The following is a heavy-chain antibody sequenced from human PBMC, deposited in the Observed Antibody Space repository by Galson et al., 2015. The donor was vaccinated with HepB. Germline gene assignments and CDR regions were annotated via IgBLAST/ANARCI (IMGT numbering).Heavy chain of an antibody. CDR1: GFTFSSYW. Sequence: SLRLSCAASGFTFSSYWMSWVRQAPGKGLEWVANIKQDGSEKYYVDSVKGRFTISRDNAKNSLYLQMNSLRAEDTAVYYCSTAVYYPGEDYWGQGTLVTVSS. D-gene: IGHD3-16*01. V-gene: IGHV3-7*03. CDR3: STAVYYPGEDY. CDR2: IKQDGSEK. J-gene: IGHJ4*02.